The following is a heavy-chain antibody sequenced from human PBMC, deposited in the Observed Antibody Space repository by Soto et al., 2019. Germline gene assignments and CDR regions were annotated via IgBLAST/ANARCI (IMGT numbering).Heavy chain of an antibody. Sequence: AVKVSCKASGCTFSSYAISWVRQAPGQGLEWMGGIIPIFGTANYAQKFQGRVTITADESTSTAYMELSSLRSEDTAVYYCARGRVTTYLYGMDVWGQGTTVTVSS. CDR1: GCTFSSYA. J-gene: IGHJ6*02. V-gene: IGHV1-69*13. CDR2: IIPIFGTA. CDR3: ARGRVTTYLYGMDV. D-gene: IGHD3-3*01.